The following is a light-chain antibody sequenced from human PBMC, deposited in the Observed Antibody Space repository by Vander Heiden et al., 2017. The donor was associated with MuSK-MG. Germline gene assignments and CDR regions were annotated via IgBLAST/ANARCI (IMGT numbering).Light chain of an antibody. CDR2: WAS. V-gene: IGKV4-1*01. CDR3: QQDDSTPFT. J-gene: IGKJ2*01. CDR1: QSVLYSSNNRNY. Sequence: DFVMTQSPDSLAVSLGERATINCKSSQSVLYSSNNRNYLAWYQLKPGQPPKLLFSWASTREFGVPDRFNGSGSGTDFTLTISSLQAEDVAVYYCQQDDSTPFTFGQGTKMEIK.